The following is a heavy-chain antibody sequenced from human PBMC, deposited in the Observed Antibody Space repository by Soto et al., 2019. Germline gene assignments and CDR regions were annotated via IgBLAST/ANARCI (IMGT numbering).Heavy chain of an antibody. CDR1: GYTFTSYA. CDR3: ASSATTADYYCGMDV. V-gene: IGHV1-3*05. J-gene: IGHJ6*02. D-gene: IGHD1-26*01. CDR2: INAGNGNT. Sequence: QVQLVQSGAEEKKPGASVKVSCKASGYTFTSYAMHWVRQAPGQRLEWMGWINAGNGNTKYSQKFQGRVTITRDTCASTAFMELSSLRSEDTAVYYCASSATTADYYCGMDVWGQETTVNVSS.